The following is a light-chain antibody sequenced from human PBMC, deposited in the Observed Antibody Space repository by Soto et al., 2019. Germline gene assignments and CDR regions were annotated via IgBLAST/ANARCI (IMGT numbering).Light chain of an antibody. Sequence: DLVMTQTPDSLAVSLGDRATINCKSSHIVLYSSNNKNYLAWYQQRPGQPPKLLIYCASTRESGVPDRFSGSGSGTDFSLIIISLQAEDVSVYYCQQYESTPPTFGQGTKLEIK. CDR2: CAS. J-gene: IGKJ2*01. V-gene: IGKV4-1*01. CDR1: HIVLYSSNNKNY. CDR3: QQYESTPPT.